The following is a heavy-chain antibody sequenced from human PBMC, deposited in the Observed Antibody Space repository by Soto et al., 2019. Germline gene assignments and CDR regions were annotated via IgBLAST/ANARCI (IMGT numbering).Heavy chain of an antibody. V-gene: IGHV3-30-3*01. D-gene: IGHD3-3*02. CDR1: GFTFSSYA. Sequence: GGSLRLSCAASGFTFSSYAMHWVRQAPGKGLEWVAVISYDGSNKYYADSVKGRFTISRDNSKNTLYLQMNSLRAEDTAVYYCARGSHFWGQGTLVTVSS. CDR2: ISYDGSNK. J-gene: IGHJ4*02. CDR3: ARGSHF.